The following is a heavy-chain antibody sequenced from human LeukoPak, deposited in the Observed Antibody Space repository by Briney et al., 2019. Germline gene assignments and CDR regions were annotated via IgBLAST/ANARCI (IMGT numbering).Heavy chain of an antibody. CDR1: GFTFSSYS. Sequence: PGGSLRLSCAASGFTFSSYSMNWVRQAPGKGLEWVSSISSSSSYIYYADSVKGRFTISRDNAKNSLYLQMNSLRAEDTAVYYCARRQRRYYYDSSGYPQHDAFDIWGQGTMVTVSS. J-gene: IGHJ3*02. CDR3: ARRQRRYYYDSSGYPQHDAFDI. CDR2: ISSSSSYI. D-gene: IGHD3-22*01. V-gene: IGHV3-21*01.